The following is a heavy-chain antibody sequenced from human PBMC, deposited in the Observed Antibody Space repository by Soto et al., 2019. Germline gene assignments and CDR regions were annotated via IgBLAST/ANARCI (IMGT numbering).Heavy chain of an antibody. CDR1: GYTFTSYA. V-gene: IGHV1-3*01. Sequence: QVQLVQSGAEVKKPGASVKVSCTASGYTFTSYAIHWVRQAPGQRLEWMGWVNAGNGNTKYSQKLQGRVTITRDTSASTAYMELSSLRSEDTAVYYCARDVGYNWNLIDYWGQGTRDTVSS. CDR3: ARDVGYNWNLIDY. D-gene: IGHD1-20*01. CDR2: VNAGNGNT. J-gene: IGHJ4*02.